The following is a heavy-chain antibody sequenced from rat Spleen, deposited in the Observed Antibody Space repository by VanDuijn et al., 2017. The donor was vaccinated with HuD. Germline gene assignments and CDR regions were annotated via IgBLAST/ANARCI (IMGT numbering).Heavy chain of an antibody. J-gene: IGHJ4*01. CDR2: ISTGGGNT. CDR3: ARKGTNYGYLYVMDA. D-gene: IGHD1-9*01. CDR1: GFPFSDHY. Sequence: EVQLVESGGGLVQTGRSLKLSCAASGFPFSDHYMAWVRQAPTKGLEWVASISTGGGNTYYRDSVKGRFIISRDNAKNSLYLQMDSLRSEDTATYYCARKGTNYGYLYVMDAWGQGASVTVSS. V-gene: IGHV5-25*01.